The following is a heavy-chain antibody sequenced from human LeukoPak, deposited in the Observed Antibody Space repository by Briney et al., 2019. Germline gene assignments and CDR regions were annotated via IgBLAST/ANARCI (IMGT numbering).Heavy chain of an antibody. CDR1: GYTFTSYG. J-gene: IGHJ6*03. V-gene: IGHV1-18*01. CDR3: ARDCSSTSFWYYYYYYYMDV. CDR2: ISAYNGNT. D-gene: IGHD2-2*01. Sequence: ASVKVSCKASGYTFTSYGISWVRQAPGQGLEWMGWISAYNGNTNYAQKLQGRVTMTTDTSTSTAYMELRSLRSDDTAVYYCARDCSSTSFWYYYYYYYMDVWGKGTTVTVSS.